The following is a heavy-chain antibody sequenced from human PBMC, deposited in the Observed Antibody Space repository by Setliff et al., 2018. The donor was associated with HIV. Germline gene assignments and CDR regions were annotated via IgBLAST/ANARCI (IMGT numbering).Heavy chain of an antibody. J-gene: IGHJ4*02. CDR3: ASGYNYAYSDY. CDR2: ITHSGSP. CDR1: GGSISSHY. V-gene: IGHV4-59*08. D-gene: IGHD5-18*01. Sequence: SETLSLTCTVSGGSISSHYWSWIRQPPGKGLEFFGTITHSGSPYYTPSFKSRITISVDTSRNQFSLKLRSVTAADTAVYYCASGYNYAYSDYWGQGTLVTVSS.